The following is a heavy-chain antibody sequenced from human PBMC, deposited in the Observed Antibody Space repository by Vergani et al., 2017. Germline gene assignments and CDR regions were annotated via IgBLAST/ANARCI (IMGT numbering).Heavy chain of an antibody. D-gene: IGHD6-13*01. CDR1: GFTFSSYG. V-gene: IGHV3-33*01. J-gene: IGHJ4*01. CDR2: IWYDGSNK. CDR3: ARDRGYSSSWEPFDC. Sequence: QVQLVESGGGVVQPGRSLRLSCAASGFTFSSYGMHWVRQAPGKGLEWVAVIWYDGSNKYYVDPVKGRFTISRDNSKNTLCLQMNSLRAEDTAVYYCARDRGYSSSWEPFDCWGQGTLVTVSS.